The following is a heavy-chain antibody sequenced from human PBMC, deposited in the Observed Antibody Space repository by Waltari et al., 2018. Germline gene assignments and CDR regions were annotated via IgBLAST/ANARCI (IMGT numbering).Heavy chain of an antibody. J-gene: IGHJ6*02. D-gene: IGHD2-2*01. V-gene: IGHV1-18*01. CDR2: ISAYNGNT. Sequence: QVQLVQSGAEVKKPGASVKVSCKASGYTFTSYGISWVRQAPGQGLEWMGWISAYNGNTNYEQKLQGRVTMTTDTSTSTAYMELRSLRSDDTAVYYCARGGISGYCSSTSCSYMTGGDYYYYGMDVWGQGTTVTVSS. CDR1: GYTFTSYG. CDR3: ARGGISGYCSSTSCSYMTGGDYYYYGMDV.